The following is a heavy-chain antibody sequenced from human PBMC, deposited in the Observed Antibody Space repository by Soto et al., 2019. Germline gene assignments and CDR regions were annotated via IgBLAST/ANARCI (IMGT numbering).Heavy chain of an antibody. CDR1: EFTFSSNG. CDR3: AKNQGVELVPLATVDWFDP. J-gene: IGHJ5*02. CDR2: ISGDGSKR. D-gene: IGHD1-26*01. Sequence: GGSLRLSCAASEFTFSSNGMQWVRQAAGKGLEWVAGISGDGSKRYYADSVKGRFTISRDNSKSTVYLELNNLSAEDTAVYHCAKNQGVELVPLATVDWFDPWGQGSVVTVSS. V-gene: IGHV3-33*05.